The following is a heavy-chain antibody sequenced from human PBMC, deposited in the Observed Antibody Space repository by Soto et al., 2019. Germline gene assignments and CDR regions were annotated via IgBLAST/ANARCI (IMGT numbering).Heavy chain of an antibody. CDR2: IYYSGST. D-gene: IGHD2-8*01. J-gene: IGHJ4*02. V-gene: IGHV4-61*01. Sequence: PSGSLYLTCTVSVGSVSSGNFYWSWIRQPPGKGLEWIGFIYYSGSTNYNPSLKSRVTISVDTSKNQFSLQLSSVTAADTAVYYCARGRNGRVLYWGQGTLVTVSS. CDR1: VGSVSSGNFY. CDR3: ARGRNGRVLY.